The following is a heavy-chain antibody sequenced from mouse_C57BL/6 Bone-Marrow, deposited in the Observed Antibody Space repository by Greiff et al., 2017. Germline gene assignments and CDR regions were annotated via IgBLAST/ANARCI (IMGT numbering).Heavy chain of an antibody. D-gene: IGHD1-1*01. CDR3: ARKGDYYGSSYAMDY. CDR1: GFSLSTSGMG. V-gene: IGHV8-12*01. CDR2: IYWDDDK. Sequence: QVTLKESGPGILQSSQTLSLTCSFSGFSLSTSGMGVSWIRQPSGKGLEWLAHIYWDDDKRYNPSLKSRLTISKDTSRNQVFLKITSVDTADTATYYCARKGDYYGSSYAMDYWGQGTSVTVSS. J-gene: IGHJ4*01.